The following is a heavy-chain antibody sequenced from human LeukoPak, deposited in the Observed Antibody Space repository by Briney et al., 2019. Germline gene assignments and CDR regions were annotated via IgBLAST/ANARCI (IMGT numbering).Heavy chain of an antibody. J-gene: IGHJ4*02. V-gene: IGHV4-59*01. CDR3: ARALYGDYYFDY. CDR1: GGSISSYY. D-gene: IGHD4-17*01. CDR2: IYYSGST. Sequence: SETLSLTCTVSGGSISSYYWSWMRQPPGKGLEWIGYIYYSGSTNYNPSLKGRVTISVDTSKNQFSLKLSSVTAADTAVYYCARALYGDYYFDYWGQGPVVTVPS.